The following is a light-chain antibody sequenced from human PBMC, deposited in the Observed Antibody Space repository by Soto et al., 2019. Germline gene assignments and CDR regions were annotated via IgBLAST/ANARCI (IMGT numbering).Light chain of an antibody. CDR2: INN. CDR3: AAWDDSLNGDV. J-gene: IGLJ1*01. CDR1: NSNIGSNY. Sequence: QSVLTQPPSASGTPGQRVTISCSGRNSNIGSNYVYWYQQLPGTAPKLLIYINNQRPSGVPDRFSGSKSGTSASLAISGLQSGDEADYYCAAWDDSLNGDVFGTGTKVTVL. V-gene: IGLV1-44*01.